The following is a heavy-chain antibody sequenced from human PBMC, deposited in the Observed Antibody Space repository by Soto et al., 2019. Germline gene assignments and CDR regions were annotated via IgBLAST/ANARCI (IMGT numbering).Heavy chain of an antibody. Sequence: GGSLRLSCAASGFTFDDYGMSWVRQAPGKGLEWVSGINWNGGSTGYADSVKGRFTISSDNAKNSLYLQMNSLRAEDTALYHFARATLYCSSTSCCFAYWGQGTLVTVSS. J-gene: IGHJ4*02. D-gene: IGHD2-2*01. V-gene: IGHV3-20*01. CDR3: ARATLYCSSTSCCFAY. CDR2: INWNGGST. CDR1: GFTFDDYG.